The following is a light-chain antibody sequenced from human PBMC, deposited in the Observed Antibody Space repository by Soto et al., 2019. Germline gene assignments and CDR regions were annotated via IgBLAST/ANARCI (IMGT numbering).Light chain of an antibody. J-gene: IGLJ3*02. Sequence: QSALTQPPSASGSPGQSVTISCTGTSSDVGAYNYVSWYQQYPGKAPKLMIYEVSKRPSGVPDRFSGSKSGKTASLTVSGLQPEDEADYYLPSYAGSNIWVFGGGTQLTVL. V-gene: IGLV2-8*01. CDR1: SSDVGAYNY. CDR2: EVS. CDR3: PSYAGSNIWV.